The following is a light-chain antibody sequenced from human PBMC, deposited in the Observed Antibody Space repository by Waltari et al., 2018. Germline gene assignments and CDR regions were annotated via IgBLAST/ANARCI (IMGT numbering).Light chain of an antibody. Sequence: DIQMTQSPSTLSASVGDRLSITCRAGQSISTWLAWYQQKPGKAPKLLIYKASTLESGVPSRFSGSGSGTEFTLTISSLQPDDCATYYCQQYHSYRTFGQGTKVEIK. CDR3: QQYHSYRT. CDR2: KAS. V-gene: IGKV1-5*03. CDR1: QSISTW. J-gene: IGKJ1*01.